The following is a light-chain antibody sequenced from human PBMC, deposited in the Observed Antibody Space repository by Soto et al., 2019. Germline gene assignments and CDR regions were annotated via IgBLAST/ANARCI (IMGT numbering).Light chain of an antibody. J-gene: IGLJ3*02. CDR2: EVS. V-gene: IGLV2-14*01. CDR3: GSYTSNNTPWV. Sequence: QSALTQPASVSGSPGQSITISCTGTTSDVGAYNYVSWYQHHPGKAPKLMIYEVSNRPSGVSNRFSGSKSGYTASLTISGLQAEDEAHYYCGSYTSNNTPWVFGGGTKLTVL. CDR1: TSDVGAYNY.